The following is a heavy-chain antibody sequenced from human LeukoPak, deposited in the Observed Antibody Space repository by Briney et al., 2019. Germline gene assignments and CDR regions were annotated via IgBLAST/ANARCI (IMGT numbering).Heavy chain of an antibody. CDR1: GYSISSGYY. CDR3: AKEMSGWYEGNNWFDP. D-gene: IGHD6-19*01. Sequence: PSETLSLTCTVSGYSISSGYYWGWIRQPPGKGLEWIGTIYHSGSTYYNPSLKSRVTISVDTSKNQFSLKLSSVTAADTAVYYCAKEMSGWYEGNNWFDPWGQGTLVTVSS. J-gene: IGHJ5*02. V-gene: IGHV4-38-2*02. CDR2: IYHSGST.